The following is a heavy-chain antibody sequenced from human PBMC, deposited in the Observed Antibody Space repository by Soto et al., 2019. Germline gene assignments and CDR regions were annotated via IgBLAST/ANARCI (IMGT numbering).Heavy chain of an antibody. CDR2: VYSSGGT. Sequence: PSETLSLTCTVSGGSMSSYYWTWIRQPAGKGLEWIGRVYSSGGTHYSPSLKSRVTISLDTSKNQFSLRLLSVTDADTAAYFCARGQRFSDWFDPWGQGTLVTVSS. J-gene: IGHJ5*02. V-gene: IGHV4-4*07. CDR3: ARGQRFSDWFDP. CDR1: GGSMSSYY. D-gene: IGHD3-3*01.